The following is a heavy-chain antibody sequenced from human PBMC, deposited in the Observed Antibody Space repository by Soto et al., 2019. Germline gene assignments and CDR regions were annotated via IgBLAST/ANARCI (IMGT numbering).Heavy chain of an antibody. J-gene: IGHJ5*02. Sequence: QVQLVQSGAEVKKPGASVKVSCKASGYTFSTYGFSWVRQAPGQGLEWMGWIGADNGDTNYAQNFQGRVTMTTDTXXTXXYMELRSLTSXXTAVXFCARDWKGAEGFDPWGQGTLVTVSS. D-gene: IGHD1-1*01. CDR3: ARDWKGAEGFDP. V-gene: IGHV1-18*01. CDR2: IGADNGDT. CDR1: GYTFSTYG.